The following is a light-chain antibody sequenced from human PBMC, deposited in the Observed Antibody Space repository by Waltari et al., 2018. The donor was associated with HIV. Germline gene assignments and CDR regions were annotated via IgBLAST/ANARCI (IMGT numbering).Light chain of an antibody. Sequence: DIVMTQSPLSLTVTPGEPASISCRSSQSLLHTNGYNYLDWYLQKPGQSPQLLISLASNRASGVPDRFSGSGPGSDFTLKISRVEPEDVGIYYCMQALQTPYTFGQGTKLEIK. V-gene: IGKV2-28*01. CDR2: LAS. J-gene: IGKJ2*01. CDR1: QSLLHTNGYNY. CDR3: MQALQTPYT.